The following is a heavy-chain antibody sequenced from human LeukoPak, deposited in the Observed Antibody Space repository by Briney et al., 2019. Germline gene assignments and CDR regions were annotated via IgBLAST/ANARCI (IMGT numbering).Heavy chain of an antibody. V-gene: IGHV4-30-4*08. CDR2: IYYSGST. CDR1: GGSISNAAYY. CDR3: ARRAFGYGSSGSSLHWFDP. D-gene: IGHD3-22*01. J-gene: IGHJ5*02. Sequence: ASETLSLTCTVSGGSISNAAYYWSWVRQHPGKGLEWIGYIYYSGSTYYNPSLKSRVTISVDTSKNQFSLKLSSVTAADTAVYYCARRAFGYGSSGSSLHWFDPWGQGTLVTVSS.